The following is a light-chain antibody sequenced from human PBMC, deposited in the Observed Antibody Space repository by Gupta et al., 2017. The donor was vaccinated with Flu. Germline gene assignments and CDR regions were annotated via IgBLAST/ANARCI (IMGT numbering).Light chain of an antibody. CDR3: QQYGSSPLLYS. Sequence: EIVLTQSPGTLSLSPGERATLSCRASQSVSSSYLAWYQQKPGQAPRLLIYGASSRATGIPDRFSGSGSGTDFTLTNSRLEPEDFAVYYCQQYGSSPLLYSFGQGTKLEIK. CDR1: QSVSSSY. J-gene: IGKJ2*03. V-gene: IGKV3-20*01. CDR2: GAS.